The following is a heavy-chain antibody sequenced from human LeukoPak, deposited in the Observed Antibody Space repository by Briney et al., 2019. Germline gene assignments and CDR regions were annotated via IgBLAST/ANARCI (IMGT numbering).Heavy chain of an antibody. J-gene: IGHJ4*02. V-gene: IGHV1-18*01. CDR3: ARESGGSTMAGDY. CDR1: GYTFTNRG. Sequence: GASVKVSCKASGYTFTNRGISWVRQAPGQGLEWMGWISTYTGDTNFAQNFQGRVTLTTDTTTSTAYMELRSLRSDDTAVYYCARESGGSTMAGDYWGQGTLVTVSS. CDR2: ISTYTGDT. D-gene: IGHD2-15*01.